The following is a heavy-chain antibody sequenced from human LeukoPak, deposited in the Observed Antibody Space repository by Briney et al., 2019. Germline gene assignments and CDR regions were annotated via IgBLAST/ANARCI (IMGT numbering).Heavy chain of an antibody. V-gene: IGHV4-59*11. J-gene: IGHJ6*03. Sequence: SETLSLTCTVSGGYISSHYWSWIRQPPGKGLEWIGYSYYSGSTNYNPSLKSRVTISVDTSKNQFSLKLSSVTAADTAVYYCARSYDFWSGYPRWYYYYYMDVWGKGTTVTVSS. CDR3: ARSYDFWSGYPRWYYYYYMDV. CDR2: SYYSGST. CDR1: GGYISSHY. D-gene: IGHD3-3*01.